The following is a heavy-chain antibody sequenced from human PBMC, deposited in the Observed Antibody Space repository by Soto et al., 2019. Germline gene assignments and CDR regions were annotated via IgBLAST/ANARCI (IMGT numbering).Heavy chain of an antibody. CDR2: ISGSGIST. Sequence: GGSLRLSCAASGFTFRRYAMSWVLQAPWKGLEWVSGISGSGISTHYADSVKGRFTVSRDNSKNTLYLQMNSLRAEDTAVYNCAKEPVGPDWYFDLWGRGTLVTVSS. CDR1: GFTFRRYA. V-gene: IGHV3-23*01. CDR3: AKEPVGPDWYFDL. J-gene: IGHJ2*01.